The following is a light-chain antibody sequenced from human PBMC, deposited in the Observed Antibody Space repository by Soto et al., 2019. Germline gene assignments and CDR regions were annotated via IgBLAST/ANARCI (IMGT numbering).Light chain of an antibody. CDR1: QSVSSSY. V-gene: IGKV3-20*01. Sequence: EIVLTQSPGTLSLAAGERATLSCRASQSVSSSYLAWYQQKPGQAPRLLIYGASSRATGIPDRFSGSGSGTDFTLTISRLEPADFAVYYCQQYGSSPPNTFGQGTKLEIK. J-gene: IGKJ2*01. CDR2: GAS. CDR3: QQYGSSPPNT.